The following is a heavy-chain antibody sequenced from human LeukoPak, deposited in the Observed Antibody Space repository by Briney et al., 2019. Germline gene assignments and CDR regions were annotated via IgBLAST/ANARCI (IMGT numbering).Heavy chain of an antibody. V-gene: IGHV3-23*01. J-gene: IGHJ4*02. Sequence: GGSLRLSCAASGFTFSSYEMNWVRQARGKGLEWVSAISGSGGSTYYADSVKGRFTISRDNSKNTLYLQMNSLRAEDTAVYYCANPVGTGTTTGDWGQGTLVTVSS. D-gene: IGHD1-1*01. CDR1: GFTFSSYE. CDR3: ANPVGTGTTTGD. CDR2: ISGSGGST.